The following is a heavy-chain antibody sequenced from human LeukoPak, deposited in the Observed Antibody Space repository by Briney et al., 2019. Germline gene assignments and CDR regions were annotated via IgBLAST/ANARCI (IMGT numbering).Heavy chain of an antibody. CDR1: GGTFSSYA. D-gene: IGHD6-19*01. CDR2: INPSGGST. V-gene: IGHV1-69*04. Sequence: ASVKVSCKASGGTFSSYAISWVRQAPGQGLEWMGIINPSGGSTNYAQKFQGRVTITADKSTSTAYMELSSLRSEDTAVYYCARDLGSGWYWFDPWGQGTLVTVSS. J-gene: IGHJ5*02. CDR3: ARDLGSGWYWFDP.